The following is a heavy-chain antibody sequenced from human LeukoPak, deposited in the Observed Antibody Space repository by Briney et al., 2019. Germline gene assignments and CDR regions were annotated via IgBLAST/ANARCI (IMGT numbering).Heavy chain of an antibody. J-gene: IGHJ4*02. D-gene: IGHD1-26*01. Sequence: PGESLKISCKGSGYSFTSYWIGWVRQMPGKGLEWMGIIYPGDSDTRYSPSFQGQVTISADKSISTAYLQWSSLKASDTAMYYCARRHSGSRGYSYYFDYWGQGTLVTVSS. V-gene: IGHV5-51*01. CDR2: IYPGDSDT. CDR1: GYSFTSYW. CDR3: ARRHSGSRGYSYYFDY.